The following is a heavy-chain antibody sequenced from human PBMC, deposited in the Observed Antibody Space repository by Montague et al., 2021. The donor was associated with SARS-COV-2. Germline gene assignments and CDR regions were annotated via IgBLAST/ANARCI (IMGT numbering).Heavy chain of an antibody. CDR2: TYYRSKWYT. D-gene: IGHD5/OR15-5a*01. CDR1: GDSVSSKRAA. Sequence: CAISGDSVSSKRAAWNWIRQSPSRGLEWLGRTYYRSKWYTDYAVSVRSRITVNSDTSKNQVSLHLTSVTLDDTAVYFCARDLGISLSTGRVDAFDVWGQGTMVTVSS. CDR3: ARDLGISLSTGRVDAFDV. J-gene: IGHJ3*01. V-gene: IGHV6-1*01.